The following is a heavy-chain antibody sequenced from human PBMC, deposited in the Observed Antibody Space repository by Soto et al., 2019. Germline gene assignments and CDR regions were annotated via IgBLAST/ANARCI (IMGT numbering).Heavy chain of an antibody. Sequence: FTGYYMHWIRQPPGKGLEWIGEINHSGSTNYNPSLKSRVTISVDTSKNQFSLKLSSVTAADTAVYYCARGFGYSSGWGRYNWFDPWGQGTLVTVSS. CDR1: FTGYY. CDR2: INHSGST. D-gene: IGHD6-19*01. V-gene: IGHV4-34*01. J-gene: IGHJ5*02. CDR3: ARGFGYSSGWGRYNWFDP.